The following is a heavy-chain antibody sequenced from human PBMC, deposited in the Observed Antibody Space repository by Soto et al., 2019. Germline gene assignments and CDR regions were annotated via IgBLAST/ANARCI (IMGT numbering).Heavy chain of an antibody. CDR2: ISYDGSNR. V-gene: IGHV3-30-3*01. CDR1: GFTFSSYA. D-gene: IGHD6-6*01. CDR3: ARVNYDSSSRGGRYFDY. Sequence: GGSLRLSCEASGFTFSSYAMHWVRQAPGKGLEWVAVISYDGSNRYYADSVKGRFTISRDNSKNTLYLQMNSLRAEDTAVYYCARVNYDSSSRGGRYFDYWGQGTLVTVSS. J-gene: IGHJ4*02.